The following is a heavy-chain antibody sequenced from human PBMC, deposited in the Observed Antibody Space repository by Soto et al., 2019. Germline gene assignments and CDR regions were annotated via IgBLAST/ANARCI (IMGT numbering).Heavy chain of an antibody. CDR1: GGSVSSGSYY. J-gene: IGHJ4*02. CDR3: ARDLWSGGSHY. V-gene: IGHV4-61*01. CDR2: IYYSGST. D-gene: IGHD2-21*01. Sequence: SDTLSLTCTVSGGSVSSGSYYWSWIRQPPGKGLEWIGYIYYSGSTNYNPSLKSRVTISVDTSKNQFSLKLSSVTAADTAVYYCARDLWSGGSHYWGQGTLVTVSS.